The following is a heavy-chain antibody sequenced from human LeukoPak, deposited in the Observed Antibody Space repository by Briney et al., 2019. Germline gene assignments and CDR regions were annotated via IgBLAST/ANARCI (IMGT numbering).Heavy chain of an antibody. CDR3: ARGPYSYDSSGAFDI. V-gene: IGHV4-59*08. J-gene: IGHJ3*02. CDR2: IYYSGST. CDR1: GGSISSYY. D-gene: IGHD3-22*01. Sequence: SETLPLTCTVSGGSISSYYWSWIRQPPGKGLEWIGYIYYSGSTSYNPSLKSRVTISVDTSKNQFSLKLSSVTAADTAVYFCARGPYSYDSSGAFDIWGQGTMVTVSS.